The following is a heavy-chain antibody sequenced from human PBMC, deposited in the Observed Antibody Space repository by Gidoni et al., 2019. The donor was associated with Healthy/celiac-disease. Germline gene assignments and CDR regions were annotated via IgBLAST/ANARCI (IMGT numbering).Heavy chain of an antibody. Sequence: QVQLQESGPGLVTPSETLSLTCTVSGGSIGSYYWSWIRQPPGKGLEWIGYIYYSGRTNYNPSLKSRVTISVDTSKNQFSLKLSSVTAADTAVYYCARGGDGSGSFDYWGQGTLVTVSS. D-gene: IGHD3-10*01. CDR1: GGSIGSYY. CDR3: ARGGDGSGSFDY. V-gene: IGHV4-59*01. J-gene: IGHJ4*02. CDR2: IYYSGRT.